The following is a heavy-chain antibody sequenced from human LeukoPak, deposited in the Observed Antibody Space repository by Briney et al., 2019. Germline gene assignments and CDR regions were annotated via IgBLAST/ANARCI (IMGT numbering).Heavy chain of an antibody. CDR1: GFTFGSYS. D-gene: IGHD5-24*01. V-gene: IGHV3-21*01. J-gene: IGHJ4*02. CDR2: ISSSSSYI. Sequence: GGSLRLSCAASGFTFGSYSMNWVRQAPGKGLEWVSSISSSSSYIYYADSVKGRFTISRDNAKNSLYLQMNSLRAEDTAVYYCAMSMATMSPFDYWGQGTLVTVSS. CDR3: AMSMATMSPFDY.